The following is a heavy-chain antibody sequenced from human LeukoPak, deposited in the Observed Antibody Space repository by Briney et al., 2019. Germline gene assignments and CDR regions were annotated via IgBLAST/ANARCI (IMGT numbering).Heavy chain of an antibody. CDR2: INHSGLT. CDR3: ARRLLGYCNGGSCYSGYFQH. D-gene: IGHD2-15*01. J-gene: IGHJ1*01. Sequence: PSETLSLTCAVYGGSFSVYYWSGIRQPPGKGLESFGEINHSGLTNFNTSLKSRVTISVDTSKTQFSLTLSSLTAADTAVYYCARRLLGYCNGGSCYSGYFQHWGQGTLVTVSS. CDR1: GGSFSVYY. V-gene: IGHV4-34*01.